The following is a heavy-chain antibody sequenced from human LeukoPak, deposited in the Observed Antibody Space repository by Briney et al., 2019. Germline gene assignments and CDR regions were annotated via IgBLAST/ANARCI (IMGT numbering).Heavy chain of an antibody. D-gene: IGHD2-15*01. CDR2: ISAHNGNT. CDR1: GYTFTSYG. CDR3: ARDMSPPSYNWFDP. V-gene: IGHV1-18*01. J-gene: IGHJ5*02. Sequence: ASVKVSCKASGYTFTSYGISWVRQAPGQGLEWMGWISAHNGNTNYAQKLQGRVTMTTDTSTSTAYMELRSLRSDDTAVYYCARDMSPPSYNWFDPWGQGTLVTVSS.